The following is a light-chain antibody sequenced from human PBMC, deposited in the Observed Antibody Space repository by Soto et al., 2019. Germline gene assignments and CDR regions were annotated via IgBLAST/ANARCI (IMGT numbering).Light chain of an antibody. CDR1: QSVSSSY. V-gene: IGKV3-20*01. CDR3: QQYVSLWWT. CDR2: GAS. Sequence: VLPQSPGTLSLSPGERATLSCRASQSVSSSYVEWYQQKPGQTPRLLIYGASSRATGIPDRVRGRGSGTDFTLTISRLETEDFAVYYCQQYVSLWWTFGQGTKVDIK. J-gene: IGKJ1*01.